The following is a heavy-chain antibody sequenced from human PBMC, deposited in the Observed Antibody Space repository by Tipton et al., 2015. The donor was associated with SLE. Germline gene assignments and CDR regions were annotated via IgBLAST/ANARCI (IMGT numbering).Heavy chain of an antibody. D-gene: IGHD6-19*01. V-gene: IGHV4-59*08. CDR1: GGSISSYY. J-gene: IGHJ3*02. Sequence: TLSLTCTVSGGSISSYYWSWIRQPPGKGLEWIGYIYCSGSTNYNPSLKSRVTISVDTSKNQFSLKLSSVTAADTAVYYCARAGITVRTGAFDIWGQGTMVTVSS. CDR2: IYCSGST. CDR3: ARAGITVRTGAFDI.